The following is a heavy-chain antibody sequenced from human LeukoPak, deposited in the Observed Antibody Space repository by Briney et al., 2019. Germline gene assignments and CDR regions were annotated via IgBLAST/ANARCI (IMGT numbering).Heavy chain of an antibody. CDR3: ARGARGYSYG. Sequence: KPSDTLSLTCNVSGGSVSSVSYYWSWIRQPPGKGLEWIGYIYNSGTTNYNPSLKSRVTISVDSSKNQFSLKLTSVTAADSAVYYCARGARGYSYGWGQGTLVTVSS. J-gene: IGHJ4*01. CDR1: GGSVSSVSYY. D-gene: IGHD5-18*01. CDR2: IYNSGTT. V-gene: IGHV4-61*01.